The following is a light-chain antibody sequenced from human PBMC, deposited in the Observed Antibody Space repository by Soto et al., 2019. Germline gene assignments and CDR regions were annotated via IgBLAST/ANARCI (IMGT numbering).Light chain of an antibody. Sequence: QYALTQPRSVSGSPGQSITISCTGTSSDVGGYNYVSWYRQHPGKAPKLMIYDVSKRPSGVPDRFSGSKSGNTASLTISGLQADDDADYYCCSYAGSYTDYVFGTGTKLTVL. V-gene: IGLV2-11*01. CDR2: DVS. CDR1: SSDVGGYNY. J-gene: IGLJ1*01. CDR3: CSYAGSYTDYV.